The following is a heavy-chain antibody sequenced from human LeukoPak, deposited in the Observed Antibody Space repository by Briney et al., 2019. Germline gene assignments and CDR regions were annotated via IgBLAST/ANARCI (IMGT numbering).Heavy chain of an antibody. D-gene: IGHD6-19*01. J-gene: IGHJ2*01. V-gene: IGHV4-39*07. CDR2: INHSGTT. CDR3: ARGGSSDWPFWYFDL. Sequence: SETLSLTCTVSGGSISTSSHYWGWIRQPPGKGLEWIGDINHSGTTNYNPSLKSRISISVDTSRNQVSLDVNSVTAADTAVYYCARGGSSDWPFWYFDLWGRGTLVTVSS. CDR1: GGSISTSSHY.